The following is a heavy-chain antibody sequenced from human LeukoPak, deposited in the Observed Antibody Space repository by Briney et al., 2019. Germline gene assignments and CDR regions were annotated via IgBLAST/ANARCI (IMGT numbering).Heavy chain of an antibody. V-gene: IGHV1-2*02. Sequence: ASVKVSCKASGGTFSSYAISWVRQAPGQGLEWMGWINPNSGGTNYAQKFQGRVTMTRHTSISTAYMELSRLRSDDTAVYYCARDEGRGVYQLLYYFDYWGQGTLVTVSS. J-gene: IGHJ4*02. CDR3: ARDEGRGVYQLLYYFDY. D-gene: IGHD2-2*01. CDR1: GGTFSSYA. CDR2: INPNSGGT.